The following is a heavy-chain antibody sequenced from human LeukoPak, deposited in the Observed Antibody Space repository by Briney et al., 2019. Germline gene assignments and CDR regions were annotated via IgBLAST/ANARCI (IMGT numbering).Heavy chain of an antibody. CDR1: GYTFTSYY. Sequence: ASVTVSCKASGYTFTSYYMHWVRQAPGQGLEWMGLINPSGGSTNYAQRFQGRGTMTRDTSTSTVYMELSSLRSEDTAVYYCASLAGYCSSTSCYGRYAADFDYWGQGTLVTVSS. CDR2: INPSGGST. J-gene: IGHJ4*02. CDR3: ASLAGYCSSTSCYGRYAADFDY. V-gene: IGHV1-46*01. D-gene: IGHD2-2*01.